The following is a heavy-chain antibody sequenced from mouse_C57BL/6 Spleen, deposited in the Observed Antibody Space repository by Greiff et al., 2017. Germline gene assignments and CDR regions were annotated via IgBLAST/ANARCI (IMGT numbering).Heavy chain of an antibody. CDR3: ARHPVGSSYWFAD. CDR2: ISSGGSYT. D-gene: IGHD1-1*01. J-gene: IGHJ3*01. V-gene: IGHV5-6*01. Sequence: EVQGVESGGDLVKPGGSLKLSCAASGFTFSSYGMSWVSQTPDKRLEWVATISSGGSYTYYPDSVKGGFTISSDNAMNTLYLQMCSQEAEDTAMYYCARHPVGSSYWFADWGQGTLVTVSS. CDR1: GFTFSSYG.